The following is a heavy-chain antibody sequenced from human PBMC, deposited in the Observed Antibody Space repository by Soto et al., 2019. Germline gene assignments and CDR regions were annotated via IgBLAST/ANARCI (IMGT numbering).Heavy chain of an antibody. Sequence: EVQLVESGGGLVQPGRSLRLSCAASGFTFDDYAMHWVRQAPGKGLEWVSGIGWNSGSIGYADSVKGRFTISRDNAKNSLYLQMDSLRAEDTALYYCAKVKGSVAGLFDYWGQGTLVTVSS. J-gene: IGHJ4*02. CDR3: AKVKGSVAGLFDY. V-gene: IGHV3-9*01. CDR2: IGWNSGSI. D-gene: IGHD6-19*01. CDR1: GFTFDDYA.